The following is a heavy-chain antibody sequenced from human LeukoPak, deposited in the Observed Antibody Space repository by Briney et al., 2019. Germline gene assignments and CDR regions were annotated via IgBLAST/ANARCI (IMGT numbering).Heavy chain of an antibody. D-gene: IGHD6-19*01. CDR2: ISGSGGST. Sequence: GGSLRLSCAASGFTFSSYAMSWVRQAPGKGLEWVSAISGSGGSTYYADSVKGRFTISRDNSKNTLYLQMNSLRAEDTAVYYCAKGRVWYSSGWTIDYWGQGTLVTVSS. V-gene: IGHV3-23*01. CDR3: AKGRVWYSSGWTIDY. CDR1: GFTFSSYA. J-gene: IGHJ4*02.